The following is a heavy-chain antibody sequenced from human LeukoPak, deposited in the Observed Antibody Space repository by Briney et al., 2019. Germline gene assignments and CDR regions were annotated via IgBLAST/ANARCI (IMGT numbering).Heavy chain of an antibody. CDR2: ISGSGGST. D-gene: IGHD6-13*01. CDR3: ASHSSSWYGFDY. V-gene: IGHV3-23*01. Sequence: QSGGSLRLSCAASGFTFRSYAMNWVRQAPGKGLEWVSGISGSGGSTYYADSVKGRFTISRDNSKNTLYLQMNSLRAEDTAVYFCASHSSSWYGFDYWGQGTLVTVSS. J-gene: IGHJ4*02. CDR1: GFTFRSYA.